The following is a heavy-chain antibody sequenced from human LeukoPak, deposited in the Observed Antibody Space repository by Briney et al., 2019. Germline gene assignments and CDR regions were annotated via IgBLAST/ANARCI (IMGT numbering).Heavy chain of an antibody. CDR3: AKDRITMRYYFDY. CDR1: GFTFRNYV. CDR2: TSSDLNVK. D-gene: IGHD3-22*01. Sequence: GGSLRLSCAASGFTFRNYVIHWVRQAPGKGLEWVAVTSSDLNVKLYADSVKGRFTISRDNSKNTLYLQMNSLRAEDTAVYYCAKDRITMRYYFDYWGQGTLVTVSS. J-gene: IGHJ4*02. V-gene: IGHV3-30*18.